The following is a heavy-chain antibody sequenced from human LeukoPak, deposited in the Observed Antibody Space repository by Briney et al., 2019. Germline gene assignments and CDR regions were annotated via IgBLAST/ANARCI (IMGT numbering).Heavy chain of an antibody. D-gene: IGHD3-10*01. J-gene: IGHJ4*02. V-gene: IGHV3-7*01. CDR3: ARGHLRGVTDY. CDR1: GFTFSSYW. CDR2: IKQGGSEK. Sequence: GGSLRLSCAASGFTFSSYWMSWVRQAPGKGLEWVANIKQGGSEKYYVDSVKGRFTISRDNAKNSLYLQMNSLRAEDTAVYYCARGHLRGVTDYWGQGTLVTVSS.